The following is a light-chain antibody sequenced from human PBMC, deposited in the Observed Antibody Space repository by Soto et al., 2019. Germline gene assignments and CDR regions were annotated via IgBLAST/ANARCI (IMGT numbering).Light chain of an antibody. V-gene: IGLV2-14*01. Sequence: QSVLTQPASVSGSPGQSITISCTGSNSDVGLYDYVSWYQQYPGRAPKLIIFEVNGRPSGIPTRFSGSKSGNTASLTISGLQAEDEADYYCSSYTTSSTDVFGTGTKLTVL. CDR2: EVN. CDR3: SSYTTSSTDV. J-gene: IGLJ1*01. CDR1: NSDVGLYDY.